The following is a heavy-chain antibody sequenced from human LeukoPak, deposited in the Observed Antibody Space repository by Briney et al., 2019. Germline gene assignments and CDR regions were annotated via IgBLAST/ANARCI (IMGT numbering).Heavy chain of an antibody. J-gene: IGHJ6*03. D-gene: IGHD2-2*02. Sequence: ASVTVSCKASGYTFTGYYMHWVRQAPGQGLEWMGWINPNSGGTNYAQKFQGRVTMTRDTSISTAYMELSRLRSDDTAVYYCAREGGYCSSTSCYTRHYYYMDVWGKGTTVTVSS. V-gene: IGHV1-2*02. CDR1: GYTFTGYY. CDR2: INPNSGGT. CDR3: AREGGYCSSTSCYTRHYYYMDV.